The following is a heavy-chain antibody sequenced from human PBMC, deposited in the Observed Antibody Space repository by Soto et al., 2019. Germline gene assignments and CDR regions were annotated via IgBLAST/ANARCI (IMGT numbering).Heavy chain of an antibody. J-gene: IGHJ6*02. CDR1: GGSISSSNW. V-gene: IGHV4-4*02. CDR3: ARSPYYDYCYYYGMDV. D-gene: IGHD3-10*01. Sequence: SETLSLTCAVSGGSISSSNWWSWVRQPPGKGLEWIGEIYHSGSTNYNPSLKSRVTISVDKSKNQFSLKLSSVTAADTAVYYCARSPYYDYCYYYGMDVWGQGTTVTVSS. CDR2: IYHSGST.